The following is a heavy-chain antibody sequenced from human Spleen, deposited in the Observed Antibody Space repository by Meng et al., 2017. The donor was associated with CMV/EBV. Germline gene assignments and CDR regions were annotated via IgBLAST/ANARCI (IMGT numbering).Heavy chain of an antibody. Sequence: GSLRLSCTVSGYSISSYYWSWIRQPPGKGLEWIGYVYYSGTTKYNPSLESRVNMSVDTSKNQFSLRLSSVTAADTAVYYCARVHNYGTPIDYWGQGALVTVSS. J-gene: IGHJ4*02. CDR3: ARVHNYGTPIDY. CDR1: GYSISSYY. V-gene: IGHV4-59*01. CDR2: VYYSGTT. D-gene: IGHD5-18*01.